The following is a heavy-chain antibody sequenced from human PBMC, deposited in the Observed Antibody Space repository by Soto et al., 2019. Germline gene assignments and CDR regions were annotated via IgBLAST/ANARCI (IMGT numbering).Heavy chain of an antibody. CDR3: ARERSEEIHSGYDIDY. CDR2: IYTSGST. J-gene: IGHJ4*02. Sequence: PSETLSLTCTVSGGSISNYYWSWIRQPAGKGLEWIGRIYTSGSTDYNPSLKSRVTISIDTSKNQFSLKVTSVTAADTAVYYCARERSEEIHSGYDIDYWGQGTLVTVSS. CDR1: GGSISNYY. V-gene: IGHV4-4*07. D-gene: IGHD5-12*01.